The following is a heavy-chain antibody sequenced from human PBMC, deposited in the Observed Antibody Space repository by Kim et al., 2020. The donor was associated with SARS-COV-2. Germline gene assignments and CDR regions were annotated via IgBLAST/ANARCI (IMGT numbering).Heavy chain of an antibody. D-gene: IGHD6-6*01. CDR3: ARDPVEYSSSADAFDI. CDR1: GGSISSYY. Sequence: SETLSLTCTVSGGSISSYYWSWIRQPPGKGLEWIGYIYYSGSTNYNPSLKSRVTISVDTSKNQFSLKLSSVTAADTAVYYCARDPVEYSSSADAFDIWG. J-gene: IGHJ3*02. CDR2: IYYSGST. V-gene: IGHV4-59*13.